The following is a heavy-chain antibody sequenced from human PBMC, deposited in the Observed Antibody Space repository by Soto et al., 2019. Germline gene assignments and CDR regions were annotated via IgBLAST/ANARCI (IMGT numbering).Heavy chain of an antibody. D-gene: IGHD6-13*01. CDR1: GFTFDDYA. J-gene: IGHJ5*02. Sequence: PGGSLRLSCAASGFTFDDYAMHWVRQAPGKGLEWVSGISWNSGSIGYADSVKGRFTISRDNAKNSLYLQMNSLRAEDTAVYYCAREWRSSSWGWAWFDPWGQGTLVTVSS. CDR3: AREWRSSSWGWAWFDP. V-gene: IGHV3-9*01. CDR2: ISWNSGSI.